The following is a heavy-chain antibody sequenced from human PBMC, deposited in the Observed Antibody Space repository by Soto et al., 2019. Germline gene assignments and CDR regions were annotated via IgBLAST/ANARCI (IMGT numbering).Heavy chain of an antibody. Sequence: QVQLQQSGAEVRKPGAAVTISCKASGYRFTEYALHWVRQAPGQSLEWMGWIITGNGDTKYSHKFQGRITISRDTSASTVYMDLRHLRSEDTAVYYCARDIGSGSYFNSNNWFDPWGQGSLVTVSS. CDR1: GYRFTEYA. D-gene: IGHD3-10*01. J-gene: IGHJ5*02. CDR3: ARDIGSGSYFNSNNWFDP. CDR2: IITGNGDT. V-gene: IGHV1-3*04.